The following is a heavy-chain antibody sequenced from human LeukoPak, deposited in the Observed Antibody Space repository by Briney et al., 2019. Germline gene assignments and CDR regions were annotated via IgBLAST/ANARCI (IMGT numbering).Heavy chain of an antibody. J-gene: IGHJ4*02. Sequence: GGSLRLSCAASGFTFSSYEMNWVRQAPGKGLEWVSYISSSGSTIYYADSVKGRFTISRDDAENSLYLQMNSPRAEDTALYYCARHRTASDYWGQGTLVTVSS. V-gene: IGHV3-48*03. CDR2: ISSSGSTI. CDR3: ARHRTASDY. D-gene: IGHD3-16*02. CDR1: GFTFSSYE.